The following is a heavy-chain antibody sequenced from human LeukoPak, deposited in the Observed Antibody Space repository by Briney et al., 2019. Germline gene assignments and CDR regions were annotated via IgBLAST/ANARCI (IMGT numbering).Heavy chain of an antibody. CDR2: INPNSGGT. CDR3: ARGGVTMVRGVNNWFDP. J-gene: IGHJ5*02. V-gene: IGHV1-2*04. CDR1: GYTFTSYG. Sequence: ASVKVSCKASGYTFTSYGISWVRQAPGQGLEWMGWINPNSGGTNYAQKFQGWVTMTRDTSISTAYMELSRLRSDDTAVYYCARGGVTMVRGVNNWFDPWGQGTLVTVSS. D-gene: IGHD3-10*01.